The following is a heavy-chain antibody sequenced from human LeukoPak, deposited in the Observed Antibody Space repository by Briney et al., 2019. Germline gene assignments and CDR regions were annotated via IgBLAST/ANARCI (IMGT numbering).Heavy chain of an antibody. CDR1: GGSISSGSYY. V-gene: IGHV4-61*02. CDR3: ASFYSGYRY. D-gene: IGHD5-12*01. Sequence: SETLSLTCTVSGGSISSGSYYWSWIRQPAGKGLEWIGRIYTSGSTNYNPSLKSRVTISVDTSKNQFSLKLSSVTAADTAVYYCASFYSGYRYWGQGTLVTVSS. J-gene: IGHJ4*02. CDR2: IYTSGST.